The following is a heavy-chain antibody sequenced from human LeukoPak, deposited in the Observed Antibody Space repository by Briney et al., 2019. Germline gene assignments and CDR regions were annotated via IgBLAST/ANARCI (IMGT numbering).Heavy chain of an antibody. V-gene: IGHV1-58*01. D-gene: IGHD1-20*01. CDR2: IVVGSGNT. CDR3: AASSGYNWNPGAFDI. J-gene: IGHJ3*02. Sequence: XIVVGSGNTNYAQKFQERVTITRDMSTSTAYMELSSLRSEDTAVYYCAASSGYNWNPGAFDIWGQGTMVTVSS.